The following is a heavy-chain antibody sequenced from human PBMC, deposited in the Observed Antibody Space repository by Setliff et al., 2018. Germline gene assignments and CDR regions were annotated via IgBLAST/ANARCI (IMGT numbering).Heavy chain of an antibody. J-gene: IGHJ4*02. CDR3: ARGVSGVSWTPRY. CDR2: IYTSGGT. D-gene: IGHD6-25*01. V-gene: IGHV4-4*08. CDR1: GGSVSTFY. Sequence: SETLSLTCRVSGGSVSTFYWTWIRQPPGKGLEWIGYIYTSGGTNYNPSLKSRVTISVDMTENQFSLILRSAVAADTAVYYCARGVSGVSWTPRYWGRGTLVTVSS.